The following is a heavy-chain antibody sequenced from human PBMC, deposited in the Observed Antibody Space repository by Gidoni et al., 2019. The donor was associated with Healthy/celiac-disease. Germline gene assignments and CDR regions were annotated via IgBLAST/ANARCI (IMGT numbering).Heavy chain of an antibody. CDR3: ARGMPIDY. D-gene: IGHD2-2*01. V-gene: IGHV4-34*01. Sequence: QVQLQQWGAGLLKPSETLSLTCAVYGGSFSGYYWSWIRQPPGKGLEWIGEINHSGSTNYNPSLKSRVTISVDTSKNQFSLKLSSVTAADTAVYYCARGMPIDYWGQGTLVTVSS. CDR2: INHSGST. CDR1: GGSFSGYY. J-gene: IGHJ4*02.